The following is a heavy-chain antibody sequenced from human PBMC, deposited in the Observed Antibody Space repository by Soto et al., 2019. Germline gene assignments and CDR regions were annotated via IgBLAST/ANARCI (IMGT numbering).Heavy chain of an antibody. V-gene: IGHV3-30*04. CDR3: ARSRSGAVADSFDS. Sequence: QVHLVESGGGVVQPGRSLRLSCAASGFTFRRHAVYWVRQAPGKGLEWVAVISSDGSAKYYLDSVKGRFTSSRDNSKNTVFLQLNSLSYEDTAVYYCARSRSGAVADSFDSWGQGTLVTVST. CDR1: GFTFRRHA. CDR2: ISSDGSAK. J-gene: IGHJ4*02. D-gene: IGHD3-10*01.